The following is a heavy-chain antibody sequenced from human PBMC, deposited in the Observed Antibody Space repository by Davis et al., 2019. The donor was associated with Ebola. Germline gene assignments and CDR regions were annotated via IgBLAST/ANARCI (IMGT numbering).Heavy chain of an antibody. CDR1: GGSFSDYY. V-gene: IGHV3-11*06. CDR2: ISSSSSYT. D-gene: IGHD6-19*01. J-gene: IGHJ6*02. Sequence: LSLTCAVYGGSFSDYYMTWIRQAPGKGLEWVSYISSSSSYTNYADSVKGRFTISRDNAKNSLYLQMNSLRAEDTAVYYCARGGSGWSYYYYGMDVWGQGTTVTVSS. CDR3: ARGGSGWSYYYYGMDV.